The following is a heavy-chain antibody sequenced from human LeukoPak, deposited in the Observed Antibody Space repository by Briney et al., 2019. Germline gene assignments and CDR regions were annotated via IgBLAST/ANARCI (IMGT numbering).Heavy chain of an antibody. CDR1: GGTFSSYA. J-gene: IGHJ4*02. D-gene: IGHD2-15*01. Sequence: SVKVSCKASGGTFSSYAISWVRQAPGQGLEWMGRIIPILGIANCAQKFQGRVTITADKSTSTAYMELSRLRSEDTAVYYCARGIVVVVAATLEDYYFDYWGQGTLVTVSS. CDR2: IIPILGIA. CDR3: ARGIVVVVAATLEDYYFDY. V-gene: IGHV1-69*04.